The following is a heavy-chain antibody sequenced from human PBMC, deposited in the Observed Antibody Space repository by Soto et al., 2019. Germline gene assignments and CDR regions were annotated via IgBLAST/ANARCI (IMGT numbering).Heavy chain of an antibody. CDR3: ARKDKSGYFNWFDP. CDR1: GYRFTSYW. V-gene: IGHV5-51*01. D-gene: IGHD3-22*01. Sequence: GESLTISCRPSGYRFTSYWIASVRQMPGKGLEWMGIIFPSDSDTRYSPSFQGQVTISADRSTSTVFLQWASLKASDTAVYFCARKDKSGYFNWFDPWGQGTLVTVSS. J-gene: IGHJ5*02. CDR2: IFPSDSDT.